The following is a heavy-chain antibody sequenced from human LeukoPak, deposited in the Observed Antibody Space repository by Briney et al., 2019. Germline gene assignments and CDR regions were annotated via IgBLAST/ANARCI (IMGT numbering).Heavy chain of an antibody. Sequence: GGSLRLSCAASGFTFSSYAMHWVRQAPGKGLEYVSAISSNGHNTYYADSVKGRFTISRDNSKNTLYLQMASLRAEDMAVYYWARDDGTTVTTSPPFDYWGQGTLVTVSS. J-gene: IGHJ4*02. D-gene: IGHD4-17*01. CDR1: GFTFSSYA. CDR2: ISSNGHNT. V-gene: IGHV3-64*02. CDR3: ARDDGTTVTTSPPFDY.